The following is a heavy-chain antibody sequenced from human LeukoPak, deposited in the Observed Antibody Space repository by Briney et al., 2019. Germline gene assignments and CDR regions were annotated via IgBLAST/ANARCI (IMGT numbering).Heavy chain of an antibody. Sequence: GGSLRLPCAASGSTFSSYGMNWVRQTPGKGLEWVSRISSSGTYTDYADSVKGRFTISRDNARSSLYLQMNSLRVEDTALYYCARGLGYCSSSKCSPGYYMDVWGKGTTVTVFS. CDR1: GSTFSSYG. CDR3: ARGLGYCSSSKCSPGYYMDV. J-gene: IGHJ6*03. D-gene: IGHD2-2*01. CDR2: ISSSGTYT. V-gene: IGHV3-21*06.